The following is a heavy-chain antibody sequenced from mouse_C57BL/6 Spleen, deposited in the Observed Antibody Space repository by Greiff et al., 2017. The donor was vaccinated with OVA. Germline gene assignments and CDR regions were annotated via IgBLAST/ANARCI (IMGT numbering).Heavy chain of an antibody. D-gene: IGHD2-5*01. Sequence: QVQLKQSGPGLVAPSQSLSITCTVSGFSLTSYAISWVRQPPGKGLEWLGVIWTGGGTNYNSALNSRMSISKDNSKTKVSLKMNSMQTDDTARYYCARGYSNYARDYYAMDYWGQGTSVTVSS. CDR3: ARGYSNYARDYYAMDY. CDR1: GFSLTSYA. CDR2: IWTGGGT. V-gene: IGHV2-9-1*01. J-gene: IGHJ4*01.